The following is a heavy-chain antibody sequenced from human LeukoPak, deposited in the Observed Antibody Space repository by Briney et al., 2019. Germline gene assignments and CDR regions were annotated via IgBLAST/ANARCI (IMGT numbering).Heavy chain of an antibody. CDR2: IKQDGSEK. CDR1: GFTFSSYW. D-gene: IGHD2-15*01. CDR3: AKDVVLYCSGTNDY. V-gene: IGHV3-7*01. Sequence: GGSLRLSCAASGFTFSSYWMSWVRQAPGKGLEWVANIKQDGSEKYYVDSVKGRFTISRDNAKNSLYLQMNSLRAEDTAVYYCAKDVVLYCSGTNDYWGQGALVTVSS. J-gene: IGHJ4*02.